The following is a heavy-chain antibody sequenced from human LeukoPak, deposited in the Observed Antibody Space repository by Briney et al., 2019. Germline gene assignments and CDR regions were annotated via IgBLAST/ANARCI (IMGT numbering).Heavy chain of an antibody. CDR1: SGSLSGYY. V-gene: IGHV4-34*01. CDR3: ARGVDL. CDR2: ITHSGSP. J-gene: IGHJ2*01. Sequence: SETLSLTCGVSSGSLSGYYWRWIRQPPGGGLEWLGEITHSGSPNYNPSLKSRVTISGDTSKKQFSLNLKSVTAADTGVYYCARGVDLWGRGTPVTVS.